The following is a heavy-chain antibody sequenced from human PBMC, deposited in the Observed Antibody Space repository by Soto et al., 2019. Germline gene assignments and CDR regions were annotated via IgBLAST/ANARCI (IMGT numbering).Heavy chain of an antibody. V-gene: IGHV3-48*01. J-gene: IGHJ4*02. CDR1: GFTFSDYM. CDR3: ANSRSALN. CDR2: ITTGGTTR. D-gene: IGHD6-25*01. Sequence: GGSLRLSCTASGFTFSDYMMTWVRQAPGKGLEWVSSITTGGTTRYYADSVKGRFTISRDNAKNSVSLQMDSLRAEDTAVYYCANSRSALNWGQGTLVTVSS.